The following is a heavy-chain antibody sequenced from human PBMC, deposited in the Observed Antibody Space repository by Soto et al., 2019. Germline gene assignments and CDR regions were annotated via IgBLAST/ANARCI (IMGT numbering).Heavy chain of an antibody. CDR3: AKALRPSLIFFYYMDV. D-gene: IGHD2-2*01. CDR2: LGGNGFTT. Sequence: EVQLLESGGGLVQPGGSLRLSCVVSGFTFGSYAMSWVRQAPEKGPEWVAILGGNGFTTYYADSVKGRFTISGDKSKSTLFLQMNSLRADDKGVYYCAKALRPSLIFFYYMDVWGRGTSVTVSS. J-gene: IGHJ6*03. V-gene: IGHV3-23*01. CDR1: GFTFGSYA.